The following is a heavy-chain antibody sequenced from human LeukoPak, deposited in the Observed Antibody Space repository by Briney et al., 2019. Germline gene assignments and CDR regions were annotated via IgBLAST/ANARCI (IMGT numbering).Heavy chain of an antibody. D-gene: IGHD2-21*02. J-gene: IGHJ3*02. Sequence: SETLSLTCTLCGRSINSYYWSWIRQPPGKGLEWIGYIFNGGRTNYNPSLRSRVTMSLDTSKNQFSLKLTSLTAADTAVYYCTGRQHIVAVTATRGSFDMWGQGTMVTVSS. CDR2: IFNGGRT. CDR1: GRSINSYY. V-gene: IGHV4-59*01. CDR3: TGRQHIVAVTATRGSFDM.